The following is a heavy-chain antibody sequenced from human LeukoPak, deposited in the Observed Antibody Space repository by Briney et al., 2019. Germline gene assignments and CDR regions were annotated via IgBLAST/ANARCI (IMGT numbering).Heavy chain of an antibody. J-gene: IGHJ4*02. CDR2: ISGSGGST. V-gene: IGHV3-23*01. CDR3: AKVTYGSGTYGAFDY. CDR1: GFTFSSYG. Sequence: GGTLRLSCAASGFTFSSYGMSWVRQAPGKGLEWVSAISGSGGSTYYADSVKGRFTISRDNSKNTLYLQMNSLRAEDTAVYYCAKVTYGSGTYGAFDYWGQGTLVTVSS. D-gene: IGHD3-10*01.